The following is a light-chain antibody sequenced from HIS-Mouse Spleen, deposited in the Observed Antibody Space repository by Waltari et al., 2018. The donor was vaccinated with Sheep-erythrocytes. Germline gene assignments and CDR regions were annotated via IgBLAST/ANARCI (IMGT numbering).Light chain of an antibody. Sequence: QSALTQPRSVSGSPGQSGTISCTGTSSDVGGYNYVPWYHQHPGKAPKLMIYDVSKRPSGVPDRFSGSKSGNTASLTISGLQAEDEADYYCCSYAGSYNHVFATGTKVTVL. CDR3: CSYAGSYNHV. J-gene: IGLJ1*01. V-gene: IGLV2-11*01. CDR2: DVS. CDR1: SSDVGGYNY.